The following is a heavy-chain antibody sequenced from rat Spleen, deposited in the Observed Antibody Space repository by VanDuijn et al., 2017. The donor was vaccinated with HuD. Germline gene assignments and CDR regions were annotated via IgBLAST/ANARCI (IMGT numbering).Heavy chain of an antibody. D-gene: IGHD1-6*01. Sequence: QVQLKESGPGLVQPSQTLSLTCTVSGFSLTSYNVHWVRQSTGKGLEWMGIIWTGGNTAYNSALKSRLTISRDTSKSQVFLKMSSLQTEDTAIYYCARDRMDYCYYFDYWGQGVMVTVSS. CDR1: GFSLTSYN. CDR2: IWTGGNT. J-gene: IGHJ2*01. V-gene: IGHV2-30*01. CDR3: ARDRMDYCYYFDY.